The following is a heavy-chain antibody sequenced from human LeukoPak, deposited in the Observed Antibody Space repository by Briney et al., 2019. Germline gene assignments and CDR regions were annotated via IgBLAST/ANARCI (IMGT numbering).Heavy chain of an antibody. D-gene: IGHD3-9*01. V-gene: IGHV1-8*01. CDR1: GYTFTSYD. Sequence: GASVKVSCKASGYTFTSYDINWVRQATGQGLEWMGWMNPNSGNTGYAQKFQGRVTMTRNTSMSTAYMELSSLRSEDTAVYYCARGDILTGNHNDYWGQGTLVTVSS. J-gene: IGHJ4*02. CDR2: MNPNSGNT. CDR3: ARGDILTGNHNDY.